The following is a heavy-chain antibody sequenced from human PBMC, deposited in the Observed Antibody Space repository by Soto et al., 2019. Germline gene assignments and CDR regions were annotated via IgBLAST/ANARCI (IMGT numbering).Heavy chain of an antibody. V-gene: IGHV4-31*03. D-gene: IGHD2-21*01. CDR1: GGSISSGGYY. CDR2: IYNSGST. Sequence: SETLSLTCTVSGGSISSGGYYWSWIRQHPGKGLEWIGYIYNSGSTYYNPSFKSRVTISVDTSKNQFSLKLSSVTAADTAVYYCARVGPVWFNAFDIWGQGTMVTVSS. J-gene: IGHJ3*02. CDR3: ARVGPVWFNAFDI.